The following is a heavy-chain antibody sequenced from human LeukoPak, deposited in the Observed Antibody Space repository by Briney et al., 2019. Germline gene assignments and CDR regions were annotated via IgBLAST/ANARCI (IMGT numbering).Heavy chain of an antibody. Sequence: SETLSLTCTVSGGSISSSSYYWGWIRQPPGKGLEWIGSIYYNGSTYYNPSLKSRVTISVDTSKNQFSLKLSSVTAADTAVYYCARARRITMVRGVIITSHFDYWGQGTLVTVSS. CDR2: IYYNGST. J-gene: IGHJ4*02. V-gene: IGHV4-39*07. CDR3: ARARRITMVRGVIITSHFDY. D-gene: IGHD3-10*01. CDR1: GGSISSSSYY.